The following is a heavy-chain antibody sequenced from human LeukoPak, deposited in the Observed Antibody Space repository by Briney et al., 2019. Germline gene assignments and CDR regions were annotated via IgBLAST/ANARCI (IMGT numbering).Heavy chain of an antibody. J-gene: IGHJ4*02. CDR1: GFTFSYYG. V-gene: IGHV3-33*01. D-gene: IGHD6-6*01. CDR2: IWYDGSNK. CDR3: ARVHFSSSPYFDY. Sequence: GGSLRLSCAASGFTFSYYGMHWVRQAPGKGLEWVAVIWYDGSNKYYADSVKGRFTVSRDNSKNTLYLQMNSLRAEDTAVYYCARVHFSSSPYFDYWGQGTLVTVSS.